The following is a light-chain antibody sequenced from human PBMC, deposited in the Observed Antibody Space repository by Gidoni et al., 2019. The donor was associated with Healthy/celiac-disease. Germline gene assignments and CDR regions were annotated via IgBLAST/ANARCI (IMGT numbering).Light chain of an antibody. Sequence: EIALTQSPGTLSLAPGERATRSCRASQSVSSSYLAWYQQKPGQAPRPLIYGATSRATGIPDRFSGSGSGTDFTLTISRLEPEDFAVYYCQQYGSSRGTFGGGTKVEIK. CDR3: QQYGSSRGT. CDR2: GAT. J-gene: IGKJ4*01. V-gene: IGKV3-20*01. CDR1: QSVSSSY.